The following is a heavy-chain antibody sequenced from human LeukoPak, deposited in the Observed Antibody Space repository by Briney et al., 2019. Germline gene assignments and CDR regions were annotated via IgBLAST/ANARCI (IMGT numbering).Heavy chain of an antibody. CDR1: GGSISSYY. Sequence: PSETLSLTCTVSGGSISSYYGSWIRQPPGKGLEWVGYIYNSGSTNHNPSLKSRLTISIDTSKNQFSLKLSSVTAADAAVYYCARSDYYGSGSYGPSIFDYWGQGTLVTVSS. CDR2: IYNSGST. D-gene: IGHD3-10*01. V-gene: IGHV4-59*13. J-gene: IGHJ4*02. CDR3: ARSDYYGSGSYGPSIFDY.